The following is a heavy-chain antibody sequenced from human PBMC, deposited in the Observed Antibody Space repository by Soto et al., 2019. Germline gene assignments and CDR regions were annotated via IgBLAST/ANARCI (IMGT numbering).Heavy chain of an antibody. CDR2: ISGSGGST. CDR3: AKDQWYSSSWHEY. CDR1: GLTFSSYG. J-gene: IGHJ4*02. V-gene: IGHV3-23*01. Sequence: EVQLLESGGGLVQPGGSLRLSCAVSGLTFSSYGMSWVRQAPGKGLEWVSSISGSGGSTYSADSVKGRFTISRDNSKNTLYLQMNSLRAEDTAVYYCAKDQWYSSSWHEYWGQGTLVTVSS. D-gene: IGHD6-13*01.